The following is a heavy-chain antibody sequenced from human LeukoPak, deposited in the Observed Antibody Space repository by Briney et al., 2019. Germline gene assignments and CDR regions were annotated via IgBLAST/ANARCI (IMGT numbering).Heavy chain of an antibody. Sequence: SETLSLTCTVSGGSISGYYWSWIRQPPGKGLVWIGYMYYSGSTNYNPSLRSRVTISVDTSKNQFSLKLSSVTAADTAVYYCARRGGHGGSFDYWGQGTLVTVSS. V-gene: IGHV4-59*08. D-gene: IGHD4-23*01. CDR1: GGSISGYY. J-gene: IGHJ4*02. CDR3: ARRGGHGGSFDY. CDR2: MYYSGST.